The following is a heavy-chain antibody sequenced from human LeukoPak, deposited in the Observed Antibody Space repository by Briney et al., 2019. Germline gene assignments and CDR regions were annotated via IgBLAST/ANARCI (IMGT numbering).Heavy chain of an antibody. J-gene: IGHJ4*02. V-gene: IGHV3-48*02. Sequence: PGGSLRLSCAASGFTFSSYEMNWVRQAPGKGLEWVSYITSSSSTTYYADSVKGRFTISRDNAENSLYLQMNSLRDEDTAVYYCASRGYCSSTSCDLSGYWGQGTLVTVSS. CDR1: GFTFSSYE. CDR3: ASRGYCSSTSCDLSGY. D-gene: IGHD2-2*01. CDR2: ITSSSSTT.